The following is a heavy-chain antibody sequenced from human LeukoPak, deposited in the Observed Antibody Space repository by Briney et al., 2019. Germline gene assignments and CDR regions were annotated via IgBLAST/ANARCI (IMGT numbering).Heavy chain of an antibody. CDR2: ISSSSRTI. CDR3: AKSLLRPGY. CDR1: GFTFSSYT. D-gene: IGHD3-3*01. Sequence: QPGGSLRLSCAASGFTFSSYTINWVRQAPGKGLEWVSSISSSSRTIYYADSVKGRFTISRDNAKNSLYLQMNSLRAEDTAVYYCAKSLLRPGYWGQGTLVTVSS. J-gene: IGHJ4*02. V-gene: IGHV3-48*01.